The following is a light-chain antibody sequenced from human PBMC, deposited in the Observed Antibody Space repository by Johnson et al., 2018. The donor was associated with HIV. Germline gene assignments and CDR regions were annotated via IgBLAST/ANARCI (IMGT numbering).Light chain of an antibody. CDR2: DNN. Sequence: QAVLTQPPSVSAAPGQKVTISCSGSSSNIGNNYVYWYQQFPGTAPKLVIYDNNKRPSGIPDRFSGSKSGTSANLGITGFQTRVEDYYCCGICVSSVSAPYVFGTGTTVTVL. V-gene: IGLV1-51*01. J-gene: IGLJ1*01. CDR3: GICVSSVSAPYV. CDR1: SSNIGNNY.